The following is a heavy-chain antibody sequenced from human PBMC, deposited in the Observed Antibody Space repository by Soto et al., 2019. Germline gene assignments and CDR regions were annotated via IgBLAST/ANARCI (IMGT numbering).Heavy chain of an antibody. J-gene: IGHJ4*02. CDR2: IKQDGSEK. D-gene: IGHD2-2*01. CDR1: GFTFSRYW. Sequence: GGSLRLSCAASGFTFSRYWMSWVRQAPGKGLEWVANIKQDGSEKYYVDSVKGRFTISRENAKNSLYLQMNSLRAEDTAVYYCARDKLVPAANSDYWGQGTLVTVSS. CDR3: ARDKLVPAANSDY. V-gene: IGHV3-7*01.